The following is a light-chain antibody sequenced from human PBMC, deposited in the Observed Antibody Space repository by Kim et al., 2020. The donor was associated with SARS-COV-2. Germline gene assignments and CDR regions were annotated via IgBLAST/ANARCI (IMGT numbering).Light chain of an antibody. J-gene: IGLJ3*02. Sequence: SSELTQPLSVSVDLGQTATITCEGNNIGRKNVHWYQQKPGQAPVLVIYRDTNRPSGIPERFSGSNSGNTATLTISRAQAGDDSDFYCQVWDSNTWVFGGG. CDR3: QVWDSNTWV. V-gene: IGLV3-9*01. CDR2: RDT. CDR1: NIGRKN.